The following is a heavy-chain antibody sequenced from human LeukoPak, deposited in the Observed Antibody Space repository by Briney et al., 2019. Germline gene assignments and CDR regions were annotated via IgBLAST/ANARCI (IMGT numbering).Heavy chain of an antibody. CDR2: VFYTGST. V-gene: IGHV4-59*01. CDR1: GGSLNSYY. D-gene: IGHD6-19*01. J-gene: IGHJ5*02. CDR3: AKGGHSSGWFNWFDP. Sequence: SETLSLTCTVSGGSLNSYYWNWIRQSPGKGLEWIGYVFYTGSTNYNPSLKSRVTISADTSKNLFSLKLKSVTAADTAIDYCAKGGHSSGWFNWFDPWGQGALVIVSS.